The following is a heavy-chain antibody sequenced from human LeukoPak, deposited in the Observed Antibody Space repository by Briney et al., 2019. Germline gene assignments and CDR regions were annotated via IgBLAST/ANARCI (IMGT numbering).Heavy chain of an antibody. CDR1: GFTFSTYW. J-gene: IGHJ4*02. CDR3: TRGYCSGGYCTRGHCGGGSCTSAVDY. D-gene: IGHD2-15*01. Sequence: GGSLRVYGAASGFTFSTYWRTWVRQAPGKGLQGVPNINQDGSYTYYVDSVKGRFTISRDNAKNSLSLQMSSLRAEDTAVYYCTRGYCSGGYCTRGHCGGGSCTSAVDYWGQGTLVTVSS. V-gene: IGHV3-7*01. CDR2: INQDGSYT.